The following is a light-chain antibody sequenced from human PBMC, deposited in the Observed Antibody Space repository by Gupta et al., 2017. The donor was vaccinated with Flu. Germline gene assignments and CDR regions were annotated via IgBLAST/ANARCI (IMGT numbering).Light chain of an antibody. V-gene: IGKV1-39*01. Sequence: DIQMTQSPSSLSASVGDTVTITCRANQSIGSYLNWYQKKGGKAPELLIFTASNLQSGVPSRFSGSGCGTDFTLTSSRRQPEDFANYYWHQSHSTNSFGQGTQLDIK. J-gene: IGKJ2*03. CDR1: QSIGSY. CDR2: TAS. CDR3: HQSHSTNS.